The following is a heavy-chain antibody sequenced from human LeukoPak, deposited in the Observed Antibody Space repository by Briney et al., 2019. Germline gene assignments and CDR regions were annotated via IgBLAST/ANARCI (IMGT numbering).Heavy chain of an antibody. J-gene: IGHJ5*02. D-gene: IGHD3-16*01. CDR3: ARLGGETTRFDL. CDR1: GFTFRNYW. V-gene: IGHV3-7*01. CDR2: IKQDGILK. Sequence: GGSLRLSCAASGFTFRNYWMSWVRQAPGRGLDWVATIKQDGILKHYVDSVKGRSTISRDNAANSLYLHMDNLRVEDTAVYYCARLGGETTRFDLWGQGALVTVSS.